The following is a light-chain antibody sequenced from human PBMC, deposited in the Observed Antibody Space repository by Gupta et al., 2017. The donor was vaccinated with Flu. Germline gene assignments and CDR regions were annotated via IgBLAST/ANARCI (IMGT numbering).Light chain of an antibody. J-gene: IGKJ1*01. CDR2: WAS. V-gene: IGKV4-1*01. CDR3: QQYYSTPQT. CDR1: QSVLSSSNNKNY. Sequence: SLGERATINCKSSQSVLSSSNNKNYLAWYQQKPGQPPKLLIYWASTRESGVPDRFSGGGSGTDFTLTISSLQAEDVAVYYCQQYYSTPQTFGQGTKVEIK.